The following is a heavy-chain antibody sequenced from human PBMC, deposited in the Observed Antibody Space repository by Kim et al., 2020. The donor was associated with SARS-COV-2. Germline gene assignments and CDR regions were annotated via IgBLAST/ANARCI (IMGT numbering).Heavy chain of an antibody. J-gene: IGHJ3*02. CDR3: ARDPAGTSDAFDI. Sequence: NPALKSRVTLSVDTSKNQVSLKLSSVTAADTAVYYCARDPAGTSDAFDIWGQGTMVTVSS. D-gene: IGHD1-7*01. V-gene: IGHV4-31*02.